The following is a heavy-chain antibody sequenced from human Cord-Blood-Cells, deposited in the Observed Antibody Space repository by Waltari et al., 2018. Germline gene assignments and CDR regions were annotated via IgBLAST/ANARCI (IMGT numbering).Heavy chain of an antibody. CDR1: GGTFSSST. J-gene: IGHJ5*02. D-gene: IGHD4-17*01. Sequence: QVQLVQSGAEVKKPGSSVKVSCKASGGTFSSSTISWVRQAPGQGLEWMGRIIPILGIANYAQKFQGRVTITADKSTSTAYMELSSLRSEDTAVYYCARVNGDYNWFDPWGQGTLVTVSS. CDR2: IIPILGIA. V-gene: IGHV1-69*02. CDR3: ARVNGDYNWFDP.